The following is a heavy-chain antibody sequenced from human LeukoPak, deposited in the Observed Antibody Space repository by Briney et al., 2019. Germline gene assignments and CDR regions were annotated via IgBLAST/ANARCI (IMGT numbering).Heavy chain of an antibody. V-gene: IGHV3-20*04. CDR3: ARGDGSSSFFDY. D-gene: IGHD2-2*01. CDR2: INWNGGST. J-gene: IGHJ4*02. CDR1: GFSVSTSY. Sequence: GGSLRLSCAASGFSVSTSYMSWVRQAPGKGLEWVSGINWNGGSTGYADSMKGRFTISRDNAKNSLYLQMDSLRAEDTALYYCARGDGSSSFFDYWGQGTLVTVSS.